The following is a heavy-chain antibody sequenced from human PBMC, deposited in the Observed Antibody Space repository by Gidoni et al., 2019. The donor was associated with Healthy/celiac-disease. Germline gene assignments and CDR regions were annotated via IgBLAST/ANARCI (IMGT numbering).Heavy chain of an antibody. V-gene: IGHV3-30*18. CDR2: ISYDGSNK. CDR3: AKDRYGSGYDSHFDY. J-gene: IGHJ4*02. D-gene: IGHD5-12*01. Sequence: QVQLVESGGGVVQPGRSLRLSCAASGFTFSSYGMHWVRQAPGKGLEWVAVISYDGSNKYYADSVKGRFTISRDNSKNTLYLQMNSLRAEDTAVYYCAKDRYGSGYDSHFDYWGQGTLVTVSS. CDR1: GFTFSSYG.